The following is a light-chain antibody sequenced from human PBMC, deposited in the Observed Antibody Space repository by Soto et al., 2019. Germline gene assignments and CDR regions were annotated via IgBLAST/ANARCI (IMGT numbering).Light chain of an antibody. CDR3: QQYSSYPLT. CDR2: DAA. J-gene: IGKJ4*01. CDR1: QAISGY. V-gene: IGKV1-5*01. Sequence: DIQMTQSPSTLSASVADRVTIACRASQAISGYLAWYQRKPGKAPKLLIYDAANLQTGVSSRFSGSGSGTEFTLTIHSLEPDDFETYYCQQYSSYPLTFGGGTKVEIK.